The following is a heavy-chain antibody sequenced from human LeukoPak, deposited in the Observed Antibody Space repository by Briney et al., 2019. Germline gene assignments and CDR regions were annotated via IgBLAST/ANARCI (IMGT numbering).Heavy chain of an antibody. J-gene: IGHJ4*02. CDR1: GFTYSSYA. CDR3: ARVPDDSSGYYSDY. V-gene: IGHV3-64*01. CDR2: ISSNGGST. Sequence: RGSLRLSCAASGFTYSSYAMHWVRQAPGKGLEYVSAISSNGGSTYYANSVKGRFTISRDNSKNTLYLQMGSLRAEDMAVYYCARVPDDSSGYYSDYWGQGTLVTVSS. D-gene: IGHD3-22*01.